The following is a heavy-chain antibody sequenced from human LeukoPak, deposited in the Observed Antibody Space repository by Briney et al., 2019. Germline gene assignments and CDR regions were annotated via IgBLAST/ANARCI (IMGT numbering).Heavy chain of an antibody. CDR2: ISPIGDSS. Sequence: GGSLRLSCAASGFAFGNFPISWVRRPPGKGLEWVSVISPIGDSSYYADSVKGRFTISRDNSKNTLYLQMHSLTAEDTAVYYCAKDITIVRGAYDYYGMDVWGQGTTVIVSS. D-gene: IGHD3-10*01. CDR1: GFAFGNFP. J-gene: IGHJ6*02. CDR3: AKDITIVRGAYDYYGMDV. V-gene: IGHV3-23*01.